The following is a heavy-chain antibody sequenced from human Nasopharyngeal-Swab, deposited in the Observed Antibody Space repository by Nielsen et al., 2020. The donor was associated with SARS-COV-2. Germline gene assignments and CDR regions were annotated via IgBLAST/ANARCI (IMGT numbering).Heavy chain of an antibody. V-gene: IGHV4-30-4*07. CDR2: IYYSGST. CDR3: AREGNWNSRWFDP. Sequence: SETLSLTCAVSGGSISSGGYSWSWIRQPPGKGLEWIGYIYYSGSTYYNPSLKSRATISVDTSKNQFSLKLSSVTAADTAVYYCAREGNWNSRWFDPWGQGTLVTVSS. CDR1: GGSISSGGYS. J-gene: IGHJ5*02. D-gene: IGHD1-20*01.